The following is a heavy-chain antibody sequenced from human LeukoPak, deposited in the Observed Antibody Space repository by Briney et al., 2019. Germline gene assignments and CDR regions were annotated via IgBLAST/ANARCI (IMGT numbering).Heavy chain of an antibody. CDR1: GGTFSSYA. Sequence: SVKVSCKASGGTFSSYAISWVRQAPGQGLEWMGGIIPIFGTANYAQKFQGRVTITADESTSTAYMELSSLRSEDTAVYYCARGRLTMSESTYMDVWGKGTTVTISS. V-gene: IGHV1-69*13. J-gene: IGHJ6*03. D-gene: IGHD3-10*02. CDR2: IIPIFGTA. CDR3: ARGRLTMSESTYMDV.